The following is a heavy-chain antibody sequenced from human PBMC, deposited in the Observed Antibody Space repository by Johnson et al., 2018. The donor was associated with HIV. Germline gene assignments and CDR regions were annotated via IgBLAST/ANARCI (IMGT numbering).Heavy chain of an antibody. CDR3: GRDGSDDSIGYYWGAFDI. V-gene: IGHV3-66*01. D-gene: IGHD3-22*01. CDR2: IYSGGST. CDR1: GFTVSSNY. Sequence: EVQLVESGGGLVQPGGSLRLSCAASGFTVSSNYMSWVRQAPGKGLEWVSAIYSGGSTYYADSVKGRFTISRDNSKNTLYLQMNSLRAEDTAVYYCGRDGSDDSIGYYWGAFDIWGQGTMVTVSS. J-gene: IGHJ3*02.